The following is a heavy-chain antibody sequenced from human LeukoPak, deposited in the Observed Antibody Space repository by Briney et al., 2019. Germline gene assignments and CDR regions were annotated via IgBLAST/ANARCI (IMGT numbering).Heavy chain of an antibody. V-gene: IGHV4-34*01. CDR3: SRQEGAHYDFWRGPDPNRFHP. J-gene: IGHJ5*01. Sequence: KPSETLSLTCAVYGGSFSGYYWSWIRQPPGKGLEWIGEINHSGSTNYNPSLKSRVTISVDTSKNQFSLKLSSVTAADTAVYYCSRQEGAHYDFWRGPDPNRFHPLGQGTLVTVSS. CDR2: INHSGST. D-gene: IGHD3-3*01. CDR1: GGSFSGYY.